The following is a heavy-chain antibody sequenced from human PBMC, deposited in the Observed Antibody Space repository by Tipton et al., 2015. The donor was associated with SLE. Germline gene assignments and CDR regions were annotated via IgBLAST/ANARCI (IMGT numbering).Heavy chain of an antibody. CDR3: TREGGFSIPDV. CDR2: MNPDSGNT. V-gene: IGHV1-8*01. Sequence: QVQLVQSGAEVKKPGASVKVSCKASGYTFTSYDINWVRQAPGQGLEWVGMMNPDSGNTDLAQKFQGRVTITADESTGTAYMELSSLRSEDTAVYYCTREGGFSIPDVWGQGTTVTVSS. CDR1: GYTFTSYD. D-gene: IGHD3-10*01. J-gene: IGHJ6*02.